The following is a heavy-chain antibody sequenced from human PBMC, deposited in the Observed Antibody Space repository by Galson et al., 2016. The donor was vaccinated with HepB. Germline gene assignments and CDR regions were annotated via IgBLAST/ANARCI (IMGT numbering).Heavy chain of an antibody. Sequence: SVKVSCKASDYNFGNYGINWVRQAPGQGLEWMGWISPSTGNTNYAQKFRGRVIMTTDGPTETAYMEVRSLRSDDTAVYFCARDHFAGLYGGAFEIWGQGTMVTVSS. V-gene: IGHV1-18*01. CDR2: ISPSTGNT. CDR1: DYNFGNYG. CDR3: ARDHFAGLYGGAFEI. J-gene: IGHJ3*02. D-gene: IGHD3-16*01.